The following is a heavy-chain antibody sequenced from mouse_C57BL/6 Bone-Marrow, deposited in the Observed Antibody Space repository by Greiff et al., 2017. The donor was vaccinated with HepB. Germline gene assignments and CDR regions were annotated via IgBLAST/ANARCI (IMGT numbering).Heavy chain of an antibody. Sequence: EVKLMESGGGLVQPGESLKLSCESNEYEFPSHDMSWVRKTPEKRLELVAAINSDGGSTYYPDTMERRFIISRDNTKKTLYLQMSSLRSEDTALYYCARHRPYYYGSSYVHRGQGTTLTVSS. CDR3: ARHRPYYYGSSYVH. CDR2: INSDGGST. V-gene: IGHV5-2*01. J-gene: IGHJ2*01. CDR1: EYEFPSHD. D-gene: IGHD1-1*01.